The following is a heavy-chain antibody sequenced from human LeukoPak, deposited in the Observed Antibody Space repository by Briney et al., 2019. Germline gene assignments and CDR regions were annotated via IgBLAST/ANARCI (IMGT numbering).Heavy chain of an antibody. CDR2: IYSGGTT. CDR3: ARDSTSSWETAFDV. Sequence: GGSLRLSCAVSGFTVSGNYMSWVRQAPGKGLEWVSLIYSGGTTYYADSVKGRFTISRDNSKNTLYLQMNSLRAEDTAVYYCARDSTSSWETAFDVWGQGTMVTVSS. D-gene: IGHD1-26*01. V-gene: IGHV3-53*01. J-gene: IGHJ3*01. CDR1: GFTVSGNY.